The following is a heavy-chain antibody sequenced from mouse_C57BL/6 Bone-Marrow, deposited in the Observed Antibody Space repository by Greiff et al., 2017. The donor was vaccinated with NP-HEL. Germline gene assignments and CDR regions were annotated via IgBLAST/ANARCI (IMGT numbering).Heavy chain of an antibody. J-gene: IGHJ3*01. Sequence: VKLQQPGAELVMPGASVKLSCKASGYTFTSYWMHWVKQRPGQGLEWIGEIDPSDSYTNYNQKFKGKSTLTVNKSSSTAYMQLSSLTSEDAAVYYCARSGDYAWFAYWGQGTLVTVAA. CDR2: IDPSDSYT. CDR1: GYTFTSYW. CDR3: ARSGDYAWFAY. V-gene: IGHV1-69*01. D-gene: IGHD2-4*01.